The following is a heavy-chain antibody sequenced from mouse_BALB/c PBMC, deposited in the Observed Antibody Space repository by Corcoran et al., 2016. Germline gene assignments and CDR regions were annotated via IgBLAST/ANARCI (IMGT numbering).Heavy chain of an antibody. CDR1: GYTFTNYG. Sequence: QIQLVQSGPELKKPGETVKISCKAPGYTFTNYGMNWVKQAPGKGLKWMGWINTYTGEPTYADDFKGRFAFSLETSASTAYLQINNLKNEDTATYFCARRNYAMDYWGQGTSVTVSS. V-gene: IGHV9-3-1*01. CDR3: ARRNYAMDY. CDR2: INTYTGEP. J-gene: IGHJ4*01.